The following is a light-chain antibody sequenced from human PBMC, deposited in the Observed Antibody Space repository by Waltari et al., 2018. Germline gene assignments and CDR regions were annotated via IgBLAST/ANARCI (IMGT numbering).Light chain of an antibody. CDR3: QEYDSHWS. Sequence: PSTLSASVGDRVTLTCRASQGIGRWLAWYQQKPGKTPDLLIYKASILERGVPSRFSGSGSGTEFTLTITGLQPLDVATYYCQEYDSHWSFGQGTKVEIK. CDR2: KAS. V-gene: IGKV1-5*03. CDR1: QGIGRW. J-gene: IGKJ1*01.